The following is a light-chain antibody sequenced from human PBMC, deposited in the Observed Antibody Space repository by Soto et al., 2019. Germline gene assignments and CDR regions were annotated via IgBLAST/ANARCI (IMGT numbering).Light chain of an antibody. CDR2: KAS. J-gene: IGKJ2*01. Sequence: DIQMTQSPSTLSASVGDRVIITCRASQSISSWLAWYQQKPGKAPKLLIYKASSLESGVPSRFSGSGAGTEFALTISSRQPDDFATYYCQQYNTYPYTFGQGTRLEIK. CDR3: QQYNTYPYT. V-gene: IGKV1-5*03. CDR1: QSISSW.